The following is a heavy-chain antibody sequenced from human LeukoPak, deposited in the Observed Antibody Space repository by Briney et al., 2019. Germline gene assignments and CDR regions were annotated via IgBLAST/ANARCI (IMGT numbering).Heavy chain of an antibody. V-gene: IGHV5-51*01. Sequence: GESLKISCKGSGYTFTDYWIGWVRQMPGKGLEWMAIIYPGDSNTIYSPSFQGQVTISADKSISTADLQWGSLKASDTAMYYCVRTFVITGWYFDLWGRGTLVTVSS. CDR3: VRTFVITGWYFDL. D-gene: IGHD1-20*01. J-gene: IGHJ2*01. CDR2: IYPGDSNT. CDR1: GYTFTDYW.